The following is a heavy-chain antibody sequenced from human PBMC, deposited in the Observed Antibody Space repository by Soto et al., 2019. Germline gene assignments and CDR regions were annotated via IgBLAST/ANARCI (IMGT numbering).Heavy chain of an antibody. J-gene: IGHJ3*02. D-gene: IGHD2-21*02. V-gene: IGHV3-15*01. Sequence: PGGSLGLSRAACGNSFSKAWMGGLRKAPGNCLERVGRIKSKTDGGRTYYHAPVKGRFTMSTDDSKKTLYLQMNSLKTVDRAVYYWNTGGGGDCDAFAIWGHGAMVTVS. CDR2: IKSKTDGGRT. CDR3: NTGGGGDCDAFAI. CDR1: GNSFSKAW.